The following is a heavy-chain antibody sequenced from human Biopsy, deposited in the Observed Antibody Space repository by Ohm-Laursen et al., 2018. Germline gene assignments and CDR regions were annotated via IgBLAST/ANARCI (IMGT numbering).Heavy chain of an antibody. J-gene: IGHJ5*02. D-gene: IGHD3-3*01. V-gene: IGHV4-59*05. CDR2: ISYRGTT. Sequence: TLSLTCTVSGGSFTGHYWTWIRQPPGKGLEWIGSISYRGTTSYNPSLKSRVAISVDTSKNQLSLSLNSVTAADTAVFYCARLRGGVVINYSWFDPWGQGILVTVSS. CDR3: ARLRGGVVINYSWFDP. CDR1: GGSFTGHY.